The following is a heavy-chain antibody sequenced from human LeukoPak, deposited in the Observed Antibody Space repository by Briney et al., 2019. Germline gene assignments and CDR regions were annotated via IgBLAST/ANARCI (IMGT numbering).Heavy chain of an antibody. CDR3: ASGYYGSGSYMVDP. J-gene: IGHJ5*02. D-gene: IGHD3-10*01. CDR1: GFTFSSYS. Sequence: GGSLRLSCAASGFTFSSYSMNWVRQAPGKGLEWVSSISSSSSYIYYADSVKGRFTISRDNAKNSLYLQMNSLRAEDTAVYYCASGYYGSGSYMVDPWGQGTLVTVSS. V-gene: IGHV3-21*01. CDR2: ISSSSSYI.